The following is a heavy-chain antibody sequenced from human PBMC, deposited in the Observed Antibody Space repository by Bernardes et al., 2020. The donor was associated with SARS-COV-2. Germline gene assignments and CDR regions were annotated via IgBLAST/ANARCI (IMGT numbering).Heavy chain of an antibody. CDR1: GFTVSSNY. J-gene: IGHJ4*02. D-gene: IGHD4-17*01. CDR2: IQSSGNT. CDR3: ARVTNTVTSTAFDY. Sequence: GGSLRLSCAASGFTVSSNYMSWVRQAPGKGLEWVSIIQSSGNTYYADSVKGRFIISKDNSQNSLFLQMNSLRVEDTAVYYCARVTNTVTSTAFDYWGQGTLVSVSS. V-gene: IGHV3-53*01.